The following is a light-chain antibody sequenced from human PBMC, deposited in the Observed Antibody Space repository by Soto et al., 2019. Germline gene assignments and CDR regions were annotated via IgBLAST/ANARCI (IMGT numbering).Light chain of an antibody. CDR3: CSYGWNYSGV. CDR2: DVT. CDR1: RSDVSAYNF. V-gene: IGLV2-11*01. Sequence: QSVLTQPRSVYGPPGQPVTISCTGTRSDVSAYNFVSWYQQHSGKDPKLMILDVTKRPPRGPDCFSGSKPGNTASLTIYALQVEDEADDSGCSYGWNYSGVVGTGTKVTVL. J-gene: IGLJ1*01.